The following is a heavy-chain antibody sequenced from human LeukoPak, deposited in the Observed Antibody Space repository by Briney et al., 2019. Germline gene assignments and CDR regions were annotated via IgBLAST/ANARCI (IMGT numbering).Heavy chain of an antibody. CDR2: IKQDGSEK. CDR3: ARDVDPLQLVDNYYYGMDV. D-gene: IGHD6-13*01. CDR1: GFSFSTYT. J-gene: IGHJ6*02. Sequence: GGSLRLSCAASGFSFSTYTMSWVRQAPGKGLEWVANIKQDGSEKYYVDSVKGRFTISRDNAKNSLYLQMNSLRAEDTAVYYCARDVDPLQLVDNYYYGMDVWGQGTTVTVSS. V-gene: IGHV3-7*01.